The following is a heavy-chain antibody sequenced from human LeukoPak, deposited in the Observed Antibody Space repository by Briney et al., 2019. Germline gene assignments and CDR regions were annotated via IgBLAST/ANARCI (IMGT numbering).Heavy chain of an antibody. CDR3: ARHSGLRSPFDP. CDR1: GGSISTTNYY. D-gene: IGHD3-3*01. Sequence: SETLSLTCTVSGGSISTTNYYWGWIRQPPGRDLEWIGSIYSSGNTYYNPSLESGVTISVDTSKSQLSLKLTSATAADTSVYYCARHSGLRSPFDPWGQGTLVTVSS. V-gene: IGHV4-39*01. J-gene: IGHJ5*02. CDR2: IYSSGNT.